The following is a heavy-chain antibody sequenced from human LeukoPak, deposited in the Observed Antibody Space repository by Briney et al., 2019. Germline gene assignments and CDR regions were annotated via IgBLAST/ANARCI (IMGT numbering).Heavy chain of an antibody. CDR1: GFTFSSYG. CDR3: AKVVVVVVTDDAFDI. D-gene: IGHD2-21*02. CDR2: ISYGGSNK. Sequence: QPGRSLRLSCAASGFTFSSYGMHWVRQAPGEGLEWVAVISYGGSNKYYADSVKGRFTISRDNSKNTLYLQMNSLRAEDTAVYYCAKVVVVVVTDDAFDIWGQGTMVTDSS. J-gene: IGHJ3*02. V-gene: IGHV3-30*18.